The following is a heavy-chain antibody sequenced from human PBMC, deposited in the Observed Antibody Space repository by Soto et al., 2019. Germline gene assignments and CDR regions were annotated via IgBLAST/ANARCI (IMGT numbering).Heavy chain of an antibody. D-gene: IGHD5-18*01. CDR2: INHSGSA. J-gene: IGHJ4*02. CDR1: GGSFSGYY. Sequence: QVQLQQWGAGLLKPSETLSLTCAASGGSFSGYYWTWIRQPPGKGLEWIGEINHSGSANYNPSLKSRVTISVATSKNQFSLKLNSVTAADTALYYCARGWRYSFGSTSIDSWCQGTLVTVSS. V-gene: IGHV4-34*01. CDR3: ARGWRYSFGSTSIDS.